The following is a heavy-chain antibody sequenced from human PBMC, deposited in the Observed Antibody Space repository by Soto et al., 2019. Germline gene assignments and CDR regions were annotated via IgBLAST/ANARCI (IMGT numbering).Heavy chain of an antibody. Sequence: QVQPVESGGGVVQPGRSLRLSCAASGFTFRSYAMHWVRQAPGKGLEWVAIISYDASNKYYADSVKGRFTISRDNSKNTLYLQMNSLRAEDTAVYYCARGYSSSSAAFDYWGQGTLVTVSS. D-gene: IGHD6-13*01. V-gene: IGHV3-30-3*01. J-gene: IGHJ4*02. CDR3: ARGYSSSSAAFDY. CDR2: ISYDASNK. CDR1: GFTFRSYA.